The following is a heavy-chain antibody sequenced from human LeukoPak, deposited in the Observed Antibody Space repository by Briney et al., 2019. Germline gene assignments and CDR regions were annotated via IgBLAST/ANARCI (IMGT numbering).Heavy chain of an antibody. V-gene: IGHV1-69*05. CDR3: AAGRRIVVVPAAILPVDP. Sequence: SVTVSCKASGGTFSSYAISWVRQAPGQGLEWMGGIIPIFGTANYAQKFQGRVTITTDESTSTAYMELSSLRSEDTAVYYCAAGRRIVVVPAAILPVDPWGQGTLVTVSS. D-gene: IGHD2-2*01. J-gene: IGHJ5*02. CDR2: IIPIFGTA. CDR1: GGTFSSYA.